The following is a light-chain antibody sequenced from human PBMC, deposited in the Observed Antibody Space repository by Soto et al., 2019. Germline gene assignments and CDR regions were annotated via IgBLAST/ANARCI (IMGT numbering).Light chain of an antibody. CDR3: PQSFSRPCT. J-gene: IGKJ1*01. CDR1: QSISNY. V-gene: IGKV1-39*01. CDR2: AAS. Sequence: DIQMTQSPSSLSASVGDRVTITCRASQSISNYLNWYQQKPGKAPTLLIYAASSMQSGVPSRFSGSGSATDFTRNISSLQPYDSATYYGPQSFSRPCTFGQGNKVEV.